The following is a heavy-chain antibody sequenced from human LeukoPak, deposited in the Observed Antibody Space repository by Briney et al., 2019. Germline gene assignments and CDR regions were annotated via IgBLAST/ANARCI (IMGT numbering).Heavy chain of an antibody. D-gene: IGHD3-22*01. CDR3: ARDVTRYYDSSGSFDY. J-gene: IGHJ4*02. Sequence: GGSLRLSCAASGFTFSSYSMNWVRQAPGKGLEWVSSISSSSSYIYYADSVKGRFTISRDNAKNSLYLQMNSLRAEDTAVYYCARDVTRYYDSSGSFDYWGQGTLVTVSS. V-gene: IGHV3-21*01. CDR1: GFTFSSYS. CDR2: ISSSSSYI.